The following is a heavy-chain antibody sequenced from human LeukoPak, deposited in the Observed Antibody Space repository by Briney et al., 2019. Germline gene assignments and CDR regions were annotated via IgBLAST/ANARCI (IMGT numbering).Heavy chain of an antibody. V-gene: IGHV3-23*01. CDR1: GFTFSSYA. D-gene: IGHD6-19*01. CDR2: ISGSGGST. CDR3: ARDAAVAGF. J-gene: IGHJ4*02. Sequence: PGGSLRLSCAASGFTFSSYAMSWVRQAPGKGLEWVSAISGSGGSTYCADSVKGRFTISRDNAKNSLYLQMNSLRAEDTAVYYCARDAAVAGFWGQGTLVTVSS.